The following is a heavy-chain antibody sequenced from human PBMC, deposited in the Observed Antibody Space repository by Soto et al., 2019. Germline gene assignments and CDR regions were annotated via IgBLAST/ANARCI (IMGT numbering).Heavy chain of an antibody. V-gene: IGHV1-3*01. J-gene: IGHJ4*02. Sequence: GASVKVSCKASGYTFTSYAMHWVRQAPGQRLEWMGWINAGNGNTKYPQKFQGRVTITRDTSASTAYMELSSLRSEDTAVYYCARVPEITIFGVVIAPYFDYWGQGTLVTVSS. D-gene: IGHD3-3*01. CDR2: INAGNGNT. CDR1: GYTFTSYA. CDR3: ARVPEITIFGVVIAPYFDY.